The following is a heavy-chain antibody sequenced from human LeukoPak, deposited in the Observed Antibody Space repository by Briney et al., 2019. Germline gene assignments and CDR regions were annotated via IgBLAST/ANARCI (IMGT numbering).Heavy chain of an antibody. CDR2: ISNKGIT. J-gene: IGHJ4*02. V-gene: IGHV4-59*08. Sequence: PSETLSLTCTVSGGSISFYFWSWIRQSPGKGLEFIGYISNKGITYYNPSLKSRVTISVDTAKNQFSLKLDSMTAADTAVYYCARRAAVGQAYFDYWGQGNLVTVSS. CDR1: GGSISFYF. D-gene: IGHD6-13*01. CDR3: ARRAAVGQAYFDY.